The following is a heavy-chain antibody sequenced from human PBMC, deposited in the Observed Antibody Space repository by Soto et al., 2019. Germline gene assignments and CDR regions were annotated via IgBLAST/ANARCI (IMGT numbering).Heavy chain of an antibody. D-gene: IGHD6-6*01. V-gene: IGHV4-30-2*01. Sequence: SETLSLTCTVSGDCVTSGSKCWTWIRQPPGKALEWIGNIYDSGSTSYNPSLKSRVTISVDRSKNQFSLKLTSVTAADTAVYFCARGSSSCYDYGMDVWGQGTTVTVSS. CDR1: GDCVTSGSKC. CDR3: ARGSSSCYDYGMDV. CDR2: IYDSGST. J-gene: IGHJ6*02.